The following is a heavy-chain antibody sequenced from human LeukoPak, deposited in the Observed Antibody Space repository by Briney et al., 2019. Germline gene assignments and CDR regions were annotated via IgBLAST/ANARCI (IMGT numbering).Heavy chain of an antibody. Sequence: SETLSLTCAVYGGSFSGYYWSWIRQPPGKGLEWIEEINHSGSTNYNPSLKSRVTISVDTSKNQFSLKLSSVTAADTAVYYCARGRSINYYYYYMDVWGKGTTVTVSS. CDR2: INHSGST. CDR3: ARGRSINYYYYYMDV. CDR1: GGSFSGYY. D-gene: IGHD3-10*01. V-gene: IGHV4-34*01. J-gene: IGHJ6*03.